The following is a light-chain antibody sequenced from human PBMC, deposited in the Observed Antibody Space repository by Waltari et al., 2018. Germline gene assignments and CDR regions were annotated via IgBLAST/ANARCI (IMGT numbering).Light chain of an antibody. Sequence: DIVMTQSPDNLSVSLGERATINCKSSQSIFYTSNNKKYLAWYQQKPGQRPQLLISCASTRESGVPDLFSGSGSGTDFTLTISRLQAEDVAFYYCQHYYSSPFTFGGVTKVEIK. V-gene: IGKV4-1*01. CDR1: QSIFYTSNNKKY. CDR3: QHYYSSPFT. J-gene: IGKJ4*01. CDR2: CAS.